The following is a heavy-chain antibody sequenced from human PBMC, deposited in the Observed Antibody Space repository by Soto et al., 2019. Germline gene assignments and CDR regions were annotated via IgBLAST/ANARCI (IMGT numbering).Heavy chain of an antibody. J-gene: IGHJ5*02. CDR2: IYWNDDK. D-gene: IGHD3-10*01. CDR3: AHVILEPLGDRWFDP. V-gene: IGHV2-5*01. CDR1: GFALSTSGVV. Sequence: QLTLKESGPTLGKTTQTLTLTCTFSGFALSTSGVVVGWIRQPPGKALEWLALIYWNDDKRYSPSMKSRLTITEDASTNQVDLTMTSMDSVDTATYYCAHVILEPLGDRWFDPWGQGTLVTVSS.